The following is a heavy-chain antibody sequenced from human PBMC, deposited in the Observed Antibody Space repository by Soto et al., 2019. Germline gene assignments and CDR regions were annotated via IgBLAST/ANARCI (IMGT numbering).Heavy chain of an antibody. CDR2: ISSSSTTI. Sequence: EVQLVESGGGLVQPGGSLRHSCAASGFTFSSYGMNWVRQAPGKGLEWVSYISSSSTTIYYADSVKGRFTIFRDNAKNSLYLQLNSLRDEDTAVYYCARSPYYYDSSNYYGYWGQGTLVTVSS. D-gene: IGHD3-22*01. CDR3: ARSPYYYDSSNYYGY. CDR1: GFTFSSYG. J-gene: IGHJ4*02. V-gene: IGHV3-48*02.